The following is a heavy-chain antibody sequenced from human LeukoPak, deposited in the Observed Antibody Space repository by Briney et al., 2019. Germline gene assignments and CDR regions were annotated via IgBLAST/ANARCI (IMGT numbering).Heavy chain of an antibody. D-gene: IGHD3-10*01. J-gene: IGHJ4*02. CDR2: NPNSGNT. CDR3: AREIMVRGVISSDY. V-gene: IGHV1-8*01. Sequence: NPNSGNTGYAQKFQGRVTMTRNTSISTAYMELSSLRSEDTAVYYCAREIMVRGVISSDYWGQGTLVTVSS.